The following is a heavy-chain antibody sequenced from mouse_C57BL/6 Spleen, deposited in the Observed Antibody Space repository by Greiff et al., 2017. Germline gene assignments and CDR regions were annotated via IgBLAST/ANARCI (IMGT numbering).Heavy chain of an antibody. Sequence: QVQLQQPGAELVMPGASVKLSCKASGYTFTSYWMHWVKQRPGQGLEWIGEIDPSDSYTNYNQKFKGKSTLTVDKSSSTAYMQLSSLTSEDSAVYYCARRAHYDGAMDYWGQGTSVTVSS. CDR3: ARRAHYDGAMDY. V-gene: IGHV1-69*01. CDR2: IDPSDSYT. CDR1: GYTFTSYW. D-gene: IGHD2-3*01. J-gene: IGHJ4*01.